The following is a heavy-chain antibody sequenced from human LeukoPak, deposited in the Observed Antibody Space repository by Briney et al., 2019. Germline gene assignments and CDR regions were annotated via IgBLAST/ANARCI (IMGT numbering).Heavy chain of an antibody. CDR3: ARSIRGCSSTPCYEDY. CDR1: GYTFSDYY. V-gene: IGHV1-46*01. J-gene: IGHJ4*02. CDR2: INPSGAST. D-gene: IGHD2-2*01. Sequence: GASVKVSCKASGYTFSDYYIHWVRQAPGQGLEWMGMINPSGASTSYAQKFQGRVTMTRDTSTSTVYMDLNSLRSEDTAVYSCARSIRGCSSTPCYEDYWGQGTLVTVSS.